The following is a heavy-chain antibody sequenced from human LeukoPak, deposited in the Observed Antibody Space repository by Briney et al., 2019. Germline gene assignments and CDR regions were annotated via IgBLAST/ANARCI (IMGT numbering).Heavy chain of an antibody. V-gene: IGHV3-7*01. CDR2: IKQDAGEI. CDR3: ARLGSSWDFFDF. CDR1: GFTLSAYW. D-gene: IGHD6-13*01. Sequence: GGSLRLSCAASGFTLSAYWMSWVRQLPGEGLEWVANIKQDAGEIRYVDSVKGRFTISRDNAKNSVYLQMNSLRAEDTGVYYCARLGSSWDFFDFWGQGTLVTVS. J-gene: IGHJ4*02.